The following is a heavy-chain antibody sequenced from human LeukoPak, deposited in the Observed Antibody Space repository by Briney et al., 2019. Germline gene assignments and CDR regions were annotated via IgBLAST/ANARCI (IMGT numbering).Heavy chain of an antibody. D-gene: IGHD6-13*01. CDR3: ARVVAAAGIDY. Sequence: GGSLRLSGGASGFTFRSYSMNWVRQAPGKGLEWVSSISSSRYIYYADSVKGRFTISRDNAKNSLYLQMNSLRAADTAVYYCARVVAAAGIDYWGQGTLVTVSS. J-gene: IGHJ4*02. CDR2: ISSSRYI. CDR1: GFTFRSYS. V-gene: IGHV3-21*01.